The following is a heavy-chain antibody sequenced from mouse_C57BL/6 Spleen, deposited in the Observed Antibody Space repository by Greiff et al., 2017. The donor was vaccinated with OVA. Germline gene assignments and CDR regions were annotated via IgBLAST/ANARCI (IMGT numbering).Heavy chain of an antibody. J-gene: IGHJ2*01. CDR3: ARDYGSSSSFDY. D-gene: IGHD1-1*01. CDR2: ISGGGGNT. V-gene: IGHV5-9*01. Sequence: EVQLVESGGGLVKPGGSLKLSCAASGFTFSSYTMSWVRQTPEKRLEWVATISGGGGNTYYPDSVKGRFTISRDNAKNTLYLQMSSLRSEDTALYYCARDYGSSSSFDYWGQGTTLTVSS. CDR1: GFTFSSYT.